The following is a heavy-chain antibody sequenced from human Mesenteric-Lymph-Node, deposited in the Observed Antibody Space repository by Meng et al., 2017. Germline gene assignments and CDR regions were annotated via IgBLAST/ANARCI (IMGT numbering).Heavy chain of an antibody. V-gene: IGHV4-59*08. D-gene: IGHD3-16*02. CDR1: GGPISSYY. CDR2: IYYSGST. CDR3: ASRGWVWGSYRYCDY. J-gene: IGHJ4*02. Sequence: SETLSLTCTVSGGPISSYYWSWIRQPPGKGLEWIGYIYYSGSTNYNPSLKSRVTISLDTSKNQFSLKLSSMTAADTAVYYCASRGWVWGSYRYCDYWGQGTLVTVSS.